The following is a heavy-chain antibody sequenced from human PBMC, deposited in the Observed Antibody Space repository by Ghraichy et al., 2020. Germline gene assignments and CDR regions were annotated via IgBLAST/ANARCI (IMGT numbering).Heavy chain of an antibody. CDR2: GYYGGNT. CDR1: GDSLRSTSYY. CDR3: ERLGGYDSSGYYPWYFDY. D-gene: IGHD3-22*01. Sequence: SETLSLTCTVSGDSLRSTSYYWGWIRQPPGKGLEWIGSGYYGGNTYYNPSLKSRVTLSEGTSKNQFSLKLNSVTAADTAVYYCERLGGYDSSGYYPWYFDYWGQGILVTVSS. J-gene: IGHJ4*02. V-gene: IGHV4-39*01.